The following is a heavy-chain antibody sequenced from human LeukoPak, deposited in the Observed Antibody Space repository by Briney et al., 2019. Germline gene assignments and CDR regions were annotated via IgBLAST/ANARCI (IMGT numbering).Heavy chain of an antibody. CDR2: IYYSGST. D-gene: IGHD2/OR15-2a*01. V-gene: IGHV4-39*01. CDR1: GGSITTSSYY. Sequence: PSETLSLTCTVSGGSITTSSYYWGWIRQPPGKGLEWIGIIYYSGSTYYNPSLKGRVTISVDTSKSQFSLKLSSVTAADTAVYYCARAFRARYFDLWGRGTLVTVSS. CDR3: ARAFRARYFDL. J-gene: IGHJ2*01.